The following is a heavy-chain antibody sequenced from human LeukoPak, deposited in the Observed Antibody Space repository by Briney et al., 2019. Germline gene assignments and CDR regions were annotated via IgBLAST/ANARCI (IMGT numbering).Heavy chain of an antibody. V-gene: IGHV1-18*01. CDR3: ARDGWWDPNRHAFDL. D-gene: IGHD2-15*01. CDR2: IRGHNGET. J-gene: IGHJ3*01. Sequence: GASVKVSCKASGYTLASYVISWVRQAPGQGLEWMGWIRGHNGETNYAQNFQDRVTMTTDTSTNTTCMEMRSLRSDDTAIYYCARDGWWDPNRHAFDLWGQGTVVTVSS. CDR1: GYTLASYV.